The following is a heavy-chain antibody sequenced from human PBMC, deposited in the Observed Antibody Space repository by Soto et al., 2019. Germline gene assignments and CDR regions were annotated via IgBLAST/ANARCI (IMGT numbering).Heavy chain of an antibody. CDR1: GYIFTNYY. D-gene: IGHD2-2*01. J-gene: IGHJ5*02. Sequence: ASVKVSCKASGYIFTNYYIHWVRRAPGQGLEWVGWINPNTGGTKFAPKFQGRVTMARDTSITTVYMELNSLTSDDTAVYYCARHRRIVRNSRYQFDTWGQGTLVTVSS. CDR3: ARHRRIVRNSRYQFDT. V-gene: IGHV1-2*02. CDR2: INPNTGGT.